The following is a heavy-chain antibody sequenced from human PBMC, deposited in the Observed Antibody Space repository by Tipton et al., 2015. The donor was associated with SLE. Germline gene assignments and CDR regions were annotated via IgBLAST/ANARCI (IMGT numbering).Heavy chain of an antibody. CDR2: INHSGRT. Sequence: TLSLTCAVYGGSFSGYYWSWIRQPPGKGLEWIGEINHSGRTNYNSSLKSRVTISVDTSKNQFSLKLSSVTAADTAVYYCARSWNGPLDLWGRGTLVTVSS. D-gene: IGHD1-1*01. J-gene: IGHJ2*01. CDR3: ARSWNGPLDL. CDR1: GGSFSGYY. V-gene: IGHV4-34*01.